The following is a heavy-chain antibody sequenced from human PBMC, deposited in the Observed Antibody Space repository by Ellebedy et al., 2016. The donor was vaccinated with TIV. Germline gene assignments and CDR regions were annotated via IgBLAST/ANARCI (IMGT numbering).Heavy chain of an antibody. V-gene: IGHV3-21*01. J-gene: IGHJ4*02. Sequence: GGSLRLSCAASGFSFSTYSMNWVRQAPGKGLEWVSSISSAGDHIHYADSVKGRFTISRDNAKNSLYLQMNSLRAEDTAVYYCAKDGGGDSGSWRRRSLDSWGQGTLVTVSS. D-gene: IGHD1-26*01. CDR1: GFSFSTYS. CDR2: ISSAGDHI. CDR3: AKDGGGDSGSWRRRSLDS.